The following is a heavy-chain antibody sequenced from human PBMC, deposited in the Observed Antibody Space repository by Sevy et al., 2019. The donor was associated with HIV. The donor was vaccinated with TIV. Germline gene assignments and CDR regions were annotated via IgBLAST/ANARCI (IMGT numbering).Heavy chain of an antibody. Sequence: GGSLRLSCASSGFTFSSYAMSWVRQAPGKGLEWVSAISGSGGSTYYADSVKGRFTISRDNSKNTLYLQMNSLRAEDTAVYYCAKAGVVVPAAIRTDLDYWGQGTLVTVSS. CDR2: ISGSGGST. CDR3: AKAGVVVPAAIRTDLDY. J-gene: IGHJ4*02. D-gene: IGHD2-2*02. CDR1: GFTFSSYA. V-gene: IGHV3-23*01.